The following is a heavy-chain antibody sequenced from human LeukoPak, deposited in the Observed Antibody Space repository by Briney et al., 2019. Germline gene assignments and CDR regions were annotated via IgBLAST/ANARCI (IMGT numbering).Heavy chain of an antibody. Sequence: ASVKVSCKASGYTFTSYGISWVRQAPGQGLEWMGWISAYNGNTNYAQKLQGRVTMTTDTSTSTAYMELRSLRSEDTAVYYCARVAYSGSYHDAFDIWGQGTMVTVSS. CDR1: GYTFTSYG. V-gene: IGHV1-18*01. D-gene: IGHD1-26*01. CDR3: ARVAYSGSYHDAFDI. CDR2: ISAYNGNT. J-gene: IGHJ3*02.